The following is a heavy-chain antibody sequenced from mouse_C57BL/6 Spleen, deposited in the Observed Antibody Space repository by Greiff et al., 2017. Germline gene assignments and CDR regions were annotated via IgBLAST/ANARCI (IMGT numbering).Heavy chain of an antibody. CDR1: GYAFSSSW. Sequence: QVQLQQSGPELVKPGASVKISCKASGYAFSSSWMNWVKQRPGKGLEWIGRIYPGDGDTNYNGKFKGKATLTADKSSSTAYMQLSSLTSEDSAVYFCARYGVYFCYAMDYWGQGTSVTVSS. CDR2: IYPGDGDT. D-gene: IGHD2-3*01. J-gene: IGHJ4*01. CDR3: ARYGVYFCYAMDY. V-gene: IGHV1-82*01.